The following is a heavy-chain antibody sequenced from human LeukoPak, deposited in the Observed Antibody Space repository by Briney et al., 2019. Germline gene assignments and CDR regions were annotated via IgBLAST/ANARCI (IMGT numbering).Heavy chain of an antibody. V-gene: IGHV4-61*01. J-gene: IGHJ4*02. CDR3: AKGERLSSSRGYKTFFDY. CDR1: GGSVSSGSYY. CDR2: IYYSGST. Sequence: SETLSLTCTVSGGSVSSGSYYWSWIRQPPGKGLEWIGYIYYSGSTNYNPSLKSRVTISVDTSKNQFSLKLSSVTAADTALYYCAKGERLSSSRGYKTFFDYWGQGTLVTVSS. D-gene: IGHD5-18*01.